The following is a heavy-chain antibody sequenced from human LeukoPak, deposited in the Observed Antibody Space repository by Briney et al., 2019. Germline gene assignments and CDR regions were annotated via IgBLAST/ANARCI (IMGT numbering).Heavy chain of an antibody. D-gene: IGHD3-16*01. CDR3: ARGSGYDYASRYYYGMDV. J-gene: IGHJ6*02. V-gene: IGHV4-34*01. CDR1: GGSFSGYY. CDR2: INHSGST. Sequence: PSETLSLTCAVYGGSFSGYYWSWIRQPPGKGLEWIGEINHSGSTNYNPSLKSRVTISVDTSKNQFSLKLSSVTAADTAVYYCARGSGYDYASRYYYGMDVWGQGTTVTVSS.